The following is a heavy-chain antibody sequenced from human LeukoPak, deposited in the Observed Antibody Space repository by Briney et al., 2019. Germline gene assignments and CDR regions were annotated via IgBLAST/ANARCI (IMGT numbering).Heavy chain of an antibody. CDR1: GYRFSNYW. D-gene: IGHD1-20*01. J-gene: IGHJ4*02. V-gene: IGHV5-51*01. Sequence: GESLKISCKGSGYRFSNYWVAWVRQMPARGLEWMGIIYPGDSETRYSPSFQGQVTISVDKSINTAYLQWSSLEASDTAMYYCARLILTYNWNYFDYWGQGTQVTVSS. CDR3: ARLILTYNWNYFDY. CDR2: IYPGDSET.